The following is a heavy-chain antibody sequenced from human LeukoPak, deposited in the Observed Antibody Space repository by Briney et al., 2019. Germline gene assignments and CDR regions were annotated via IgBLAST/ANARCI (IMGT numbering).Heavy chain of an antibody. J-gene: IGHJ4*02. CDR1: GGTFSSYA. Sequence: ASVKVSCKASGGTFSSYAISWVRQAPGQGLEWMGGIIPIFGTANYAQKFQGRVTITADESTSTAYMELSSLRSEDTAVYYCARGVSLSDSSGHYPPHYWGQGTLVTVSS. CDR2: IIPIFGTA. D-gene: IGHD3-22*01. CDR3: ARGVSLSDSSGHYPPHY. V-gene: IGHV1-69*13.